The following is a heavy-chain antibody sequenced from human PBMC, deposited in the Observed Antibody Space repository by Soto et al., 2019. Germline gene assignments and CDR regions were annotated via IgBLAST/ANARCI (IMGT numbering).Heavy chain of an antibody. CDR1: GGSISSYY. Sequence: SETLSLTCTVSGGSISSYYWSWIRQPPGKGLEWIGYIYYSGSTNYNPSLKSRVTISVDTSKNQFSLKLSSVTAADTAVYYCARGSGTRDFWSGYYLYYFDYWGQGXLVTVYS. CDR3: ARGSGTRDFWSGYYLYYFDY. V-gene: IGHV4-59*01. D-gene: IGHD3-3*01. CDR2: IYYSGST. J-gene: IGHJ4*02.